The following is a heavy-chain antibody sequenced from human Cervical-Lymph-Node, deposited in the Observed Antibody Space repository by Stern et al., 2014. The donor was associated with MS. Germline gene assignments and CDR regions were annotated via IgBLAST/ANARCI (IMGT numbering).Heavy chain of an antibody. J-gene: IGHJ6*02. Sequence: EMQLVESGGGVVRPGRSLRLSCAASGFTFEDYGMSWVRQGPGKGLEWVAALNWNGGSTVYAGSVQGRFTISRDNAKNSLYLQMNSLRAEDTALYHCARAFCTGGVCYSFPFYGMDVWGQGTTVTVSS. CDR1: GFTFEDYG. D-gene: IGHD2-8*02. V-gene: IGHV3-20*01. CDR2: LNWNGGST. CDR3: ARAFCTGGVCYSFPFYGMDV.